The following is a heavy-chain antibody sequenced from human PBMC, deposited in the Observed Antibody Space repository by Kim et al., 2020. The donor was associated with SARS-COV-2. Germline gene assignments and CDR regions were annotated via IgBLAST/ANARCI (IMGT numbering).Heavy chain of an antibody. D-gene: IGHD3-22*01. Sequence: SETLSLTCTVSGGSISSYYWSWIRQPPGKGLEWIGYIYYSGSTNYNPSLKSRVTISVDTSKNQFSLKLSSVTAADTAVYYCARESYDSSGYYNDYWGQGTLVTVSS. J-gene: IGHJ4*02. CDR3: ARESYDSSGYYNDY. CDR2: IYYSGST. CDR1: GGSISSYY. V-gene: IGHV4-59*13.